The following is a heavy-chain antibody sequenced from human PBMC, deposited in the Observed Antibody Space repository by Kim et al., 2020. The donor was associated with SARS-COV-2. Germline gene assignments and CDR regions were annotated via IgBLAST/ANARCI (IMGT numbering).Heavy chain of an antibody. CDR3: ARHPLPGRPTWWFDP. V-gene: IGHV4-39*01. D-gene: IGHD3-16*01. J-gene: IGHJ5*02. Sequence: PSPTSRVTISVDTSKNQFSLKLSSVTAVDTAVYYCARHPLPGRPTWWFDPWGQGTLVTVSS.